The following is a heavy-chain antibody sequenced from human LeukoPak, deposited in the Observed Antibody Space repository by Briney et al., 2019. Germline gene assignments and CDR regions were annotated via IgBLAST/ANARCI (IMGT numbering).Heavy chain of an antibody. V-gene: IGHV3-7*01. CDR1: GFTFSSYW. Sequence: GGSLRLSCVASGFTFSSYWMSWVRQAPGKGLEWVANIKEDGRQKYYVDSVKGRFTVSRDNAKNSLYLQMNSLRVDDTAVYYCARGDMVRGPYYMDVWGRGTTVTVSS. J-gene: IGHJ6*03. CDR3: ARGDMVRGPYYMDV. D-gene: IGHD3-10*01. CDR2: IKEDGRQK.